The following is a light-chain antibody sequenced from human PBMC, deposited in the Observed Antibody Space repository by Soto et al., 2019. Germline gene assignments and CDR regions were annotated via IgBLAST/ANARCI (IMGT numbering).Light chain of an antibody. CDR1: SSDVGGYNY. CDR3: CSSAGSYSYV. CDR2: DVS. Sequence: QSALTQPRSVSGSPGQSVTISFTGTSSDVGGYNYVSWYQQHPGKAPKLMIYDVSKRPSGVPDRFSGSKSGNTASLTISGLQAEDEADDYCCSSAGSYSYVFGTGTKVTVL. V-gene: IGLV2-11*01. J-gene: IGLJ1*01.